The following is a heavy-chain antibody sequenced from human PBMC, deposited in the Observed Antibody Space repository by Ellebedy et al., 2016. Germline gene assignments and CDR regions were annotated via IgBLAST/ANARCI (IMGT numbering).Heavy chain of an antibody. CDR2: IYHSGST. J-gene: IGHJ4*02. CDR3: ARDRIVYGSYYLDY. Sequence: SETLSLTXAVSGGSISSSNWWSWVRQPPGKGLEWIGEIYHSGSTNYNPSLKSRVTISVDKSKNQFSLKLSSVTAADTAVDYCARDRIVYGSYYLDYWGQGTLVAVSS. CDR1: GGSISSSNW. D-gene: IGHD3-22*01. V-gene: IGHV4-4*02.